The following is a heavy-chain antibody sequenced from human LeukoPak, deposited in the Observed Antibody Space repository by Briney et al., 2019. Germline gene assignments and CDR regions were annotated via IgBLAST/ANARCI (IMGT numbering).Heavy chain of an antibody. Sequence: PSETLSLTCTVSGYSISSGYYWGWIRQPPGKGLEWIGSIYHSGSTYYNPSLKSRVTISVDTSKNQFSLKLSSVTAADTAVYYCARDLDDAYYDFWSGYSPRDAFDIWGQGTMVTVSS. CDR1: GYSISSGYY. J-gene: IGHJ3*02. D-gene: IGHD3-3*01. CDR3: ARDLDDAYYDFWSGYSPRDAFDI. CDR2: IYHSGST. V-gene: IGHV4-38-2*02.